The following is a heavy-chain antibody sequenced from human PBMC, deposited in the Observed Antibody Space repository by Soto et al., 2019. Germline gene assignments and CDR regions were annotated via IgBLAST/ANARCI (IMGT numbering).Heavy chain of an antibody. CDR3: ASFFSAGAFDDY. J-gene: IGHJ4*02. V-gene: IGHV4-30-2*01. CDR2: IHHGGNT. CDR1: GGSISSGGYY. Sequence: SETLSLTCAVSGGSISSGGYYWSWIRQPPGKGLEYIGYIHHGGNTYYNPSLKSRVTMAVDSSKNQVSLNLNSVTAADTAVYYCASFFSAGAFDDYWGQGTLVTVSS. D-gene: IGHD6-13*01.